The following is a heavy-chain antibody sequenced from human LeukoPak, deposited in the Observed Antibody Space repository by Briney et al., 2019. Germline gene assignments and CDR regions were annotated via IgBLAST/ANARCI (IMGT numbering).Heavy chain of an antibody. Sequence: PGGSLRLSCAASGFTFSNYWMTWVRQAPGKGLEWVSAISGSGGSTYYADSVKGRFTISRDNSKNTLYLQMNSLRAEDTAVYYCAKDNVGAIDYWGQGTLVTVSS. CDR1: GFTFSNYW. CDR3: AKDNVGAIDY. CDR2: ISGSGGST. V-gene: IGHV3-23*01. D-gene: IGHD1-26*01. J-gene: IGHJ4*02.